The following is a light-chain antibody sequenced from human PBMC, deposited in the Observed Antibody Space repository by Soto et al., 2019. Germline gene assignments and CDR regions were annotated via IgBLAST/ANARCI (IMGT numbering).Light chain of an antibody. Sequence: SYELTQPPSVSVSPGQTASITCSGNKLGNKNVCWYQQKAGQSPVLLIYQDSQRPSGIPERFSGSNSGNKATLTISGTQAMDDADYYCQVWDTSSVIFGGGTKVTVL. CDR1: KLGNKN. J-gene: IGLJ2*01. CDR3: QVWDTSSVI. CDR2: QDS. V-gene: IGLV3-1*01.